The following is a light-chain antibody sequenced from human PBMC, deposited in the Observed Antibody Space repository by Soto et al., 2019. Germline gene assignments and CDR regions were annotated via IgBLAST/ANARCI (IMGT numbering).Light chain of an antibody. Sequence: QSVLTQSPSASGTPGQRVIISCSGSSSNIGSNTVNWYQQLPGTAPKLLIYSHNQRPSGVPDRFSDSQSGTSASLAISGLQSEDEADYYCATWDDRLDGYVFGTGTKLTVL. CDR1: SSNIGSNT. V-gene: IGLV1-44*01. J-gene: IGLJ1*01. CDR3: ATWDDRLDGYV. CDR2: SHN.